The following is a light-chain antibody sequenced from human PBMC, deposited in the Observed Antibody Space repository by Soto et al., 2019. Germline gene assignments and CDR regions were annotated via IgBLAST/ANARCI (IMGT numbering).Light chain of an antibody. CDR1: QSVSSSF. CDR3: QQYGSSPWT. V-gene: IGKV3-20*01. Sequence: PGERATLSCRASQSVSSSFLAWYQQKPGQAPRLLIYGASSRATGIPDRFSGSGSGTDFTLTISGLEPEDFAVYYCQQYGSSPWTFGQGTKVEIK. J-gene: IGKJ1*01. CDR2: GAS.